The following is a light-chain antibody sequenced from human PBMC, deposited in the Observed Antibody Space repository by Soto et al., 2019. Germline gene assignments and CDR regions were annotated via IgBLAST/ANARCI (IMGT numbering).Light chain of an antibody. V-gene: IGKV1-12*01. Sequence: DIHMTQSPASASASVGDRVTITCRASQGSSSWLAWYQQKPGKAPKLLIYAASSLQSGVPSRFSGSGSGTDFTRTISSLQPEDVATYYCQQANSFPWTFGQGTKVDIK. CDR2: AAS. J-gene: IGKJ1*01. CDR1: QGSSSW. CDR3: QQANSFPWT.